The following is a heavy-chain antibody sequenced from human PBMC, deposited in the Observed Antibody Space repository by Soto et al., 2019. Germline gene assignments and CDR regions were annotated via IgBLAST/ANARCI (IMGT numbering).Heavy chain of an antibody. CDR3: ARAGAYYYDSSGYYPPFNY. D-gene: IGHD3-22*01. Sequence: SVKVSCKASGGTFSSYAISWVRQAPGQGLEWMGGIIPIFGTANYAQKFQGRVTITADESTSTAYMELSSLRSEDTAVYYCARAGAYYYDSSGYYPPFNYWGQGTLVTVS. CDR2: IIPIFGTA. CDR1: GGTFSSYA. J-gene: IGHJ4*02. V-gene: IGHV1-69*13.